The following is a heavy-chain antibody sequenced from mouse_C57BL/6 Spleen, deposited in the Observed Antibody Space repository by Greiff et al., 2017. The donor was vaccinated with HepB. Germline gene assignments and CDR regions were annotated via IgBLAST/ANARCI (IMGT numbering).Heavy chain of an antibody. Sequence: EVHLVESGGGLVKPGGSLKLSCAASGFTFSDYGMHWVRQAPEKGLEWVAYISSGSSTIYYADTVKGRFTISRDNAKNTLFLQMTSLRSEDTAMYYCARESYSNPLAMDYWGQGTSVTVSS. D-gene: IGHD2-5*01. J-gene: IGHJ4*01. CDR2: ISSGSSTI. CDR3: ARESYSNPLAMDY. CDR1: GFTFSDYG. V-gene: IGHV5-17*01.